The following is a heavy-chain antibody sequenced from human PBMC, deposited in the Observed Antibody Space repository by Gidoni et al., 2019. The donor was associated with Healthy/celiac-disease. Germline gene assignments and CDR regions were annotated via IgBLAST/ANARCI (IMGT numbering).Heavy chain of an antibody. CDR2: IIPSVGTA. V-gene: IGHV1-69*01. CDR3: ARVLPAVAGPSAYYYGMDV. Sequence: QVQLVQSGAEVKKPGSSVKVSCKASGGPFRSYAIRWVRQAPGQGLEWMGGIIPSVGTANYAQKFQGRVTITADESTSTAYMELSSLRSEDTAVYYCARVLPAVAGPSAYYYGMDVWGQGTTVTVSS. D-gene: IGHD6-19*01. J-gene: IGHJ6*02. CDR1: GGPFRSYA.